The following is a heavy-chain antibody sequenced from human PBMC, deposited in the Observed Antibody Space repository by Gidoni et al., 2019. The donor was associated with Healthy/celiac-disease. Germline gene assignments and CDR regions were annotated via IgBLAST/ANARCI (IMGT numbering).Heavy chain of an antibody. J-gene: IGHJ5*02. CDR2: ISGIGGST. Sequence: EVQLLESGGGLVQPGGSLRLSCAASGFTFSSYAMSWVRQAPGKGLEWVSAISGIGGSTYYADSVKGRFTISRDNSKNTLYLQVNSLRAEDTAVYYCAKDPHPDIVVVVAAAWGQGTLVTVSS. CDR3: AKDPHPDIVVVVAAA. D-gene: IGHD2-15*01. V-gene: IGHV3-23*01. CDR1: GFTFSSYA.